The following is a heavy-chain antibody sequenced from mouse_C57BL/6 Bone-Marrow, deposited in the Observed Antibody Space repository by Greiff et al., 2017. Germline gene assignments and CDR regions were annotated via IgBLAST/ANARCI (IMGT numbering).Heavy chain of an antibody. D-gene: IGHD1-1*01. Sequence: QVQLQQPGAELVKPGASVKMSCKASGYTFTSYWITWVKQRPGQGLEWIGDIYPGSGSTNYNEKFKSKATLTVDTSSSTAYMQLSSLTSEDSGVYYGARGVRYPDWYFDVWGTGTTVTVSS. V-gene: IGHV1-55*01. J-gene: IGHJ1*03. CDR3: ARGVRYPDWYFDV. CDR1: GYTFTSYW. CDR2: IYPGSGST.